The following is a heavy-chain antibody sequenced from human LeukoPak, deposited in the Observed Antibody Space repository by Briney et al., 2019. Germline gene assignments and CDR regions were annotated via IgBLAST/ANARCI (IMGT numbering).Heavy chain of an antibody. CDR3: AREPQLTRYMDV. D-gene: IGHD2-2*01. Sequence: SGTLSLPCTVSGGSIISYYWSWIRQPPGKGLEWIGYIYYSGSTNYNPSLKSRVTISVDTSKNQFSLKLSSVTAADTAVYYCAREPQLTRYMDVWGKGTTVTVSS. CDR1: GGSIISYY. CDR2: IYYSGST. V-gene: IGHV4-59*01. J-gene: IGHJ6*03.